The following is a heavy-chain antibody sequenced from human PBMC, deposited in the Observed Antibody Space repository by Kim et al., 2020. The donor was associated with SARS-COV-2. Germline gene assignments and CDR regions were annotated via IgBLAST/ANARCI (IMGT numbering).Heavy chain of an antibody. J-gene: IGHJ6*03. CDR3: ARIRGSGTTRSQSDHYYQDI. V-gene: IGHV2-70*11. Sequence: SGPTLVNPTQTLTLTCTFSGFSLSTRGMCVSWIRQPPGKALEWLARIDWDDDKYYNTSLKTRLTISKDTSKNQVVLTMTNMDPVDTATYYCARIRGSGTTRSQSDHYYQDIWGKGTTVTVSS. D-gene: IGHD1-7*01. CDR1: GFSLSTRGMC. CDR2: IDWDDDK.